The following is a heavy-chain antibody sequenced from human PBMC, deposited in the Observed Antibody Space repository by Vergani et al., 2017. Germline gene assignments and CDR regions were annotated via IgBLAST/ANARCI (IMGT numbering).Heavy chain of an antibody. CDR2: IFGSGTT. J-gene: IGHJ4*02. D-gene: IGHD5-12*01. CDR1: GDSFGDYY. V-gene: IGHV4-4*07. CDR3: TRQPQEGASGPPSVPT. Sequence: QVKLQESGPGLVKPSETLSLTCTVSGDSFGDYYWGWVRQPAGKGLEWIGRIFGSGTTFYNPSLKSRVTMSIDTSKNHFSLRLSSVTAADTAVYYCTRQPQEGASGPPSVPTWGQGISVIVSS.